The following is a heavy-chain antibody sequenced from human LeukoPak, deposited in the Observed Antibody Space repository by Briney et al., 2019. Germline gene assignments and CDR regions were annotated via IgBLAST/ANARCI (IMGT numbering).Heavy chain of an antibody. Sequence: ASVKDSCKASGYTFTSYGISWVRQAPGQGLEWMGWISAYNGNTNYAQKLQGRVTMTTDTSTSTAYMELRSLRSDDTAVYYCARDLGGIAAAGTWFDPWGQGTLVTVSS. D-gene: IGHD6-13*01. V-gene: IGHV1-18*01. CDR2: ISAYNGNT. CDR3: ARDLGGIAAAGTWFDP. J-gene: IGHJ5*02. CDR1: GYTFTSYG.